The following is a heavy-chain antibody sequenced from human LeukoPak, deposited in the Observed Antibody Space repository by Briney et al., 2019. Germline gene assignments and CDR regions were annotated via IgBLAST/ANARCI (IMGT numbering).Heavy chain of an antibody. J-gene: IGHJ3*02. CDR1: GGSISSYY. Sequence: PSETLSLTCTVSGGSISSYYWSWIRQPPGKGLEWIGYIYYSGSTNYNPSLKSRVTISVDTSKNQFSLKLSSVTAADTAVYYCATGLYSSSSEAFDIWGQGTMVTVSS. V-gene: IGHV4-59*01. D-gene: IGHD6-6*01. CDR3: ATGLYSSSSEAFDI. CDR2: IYYSGST.